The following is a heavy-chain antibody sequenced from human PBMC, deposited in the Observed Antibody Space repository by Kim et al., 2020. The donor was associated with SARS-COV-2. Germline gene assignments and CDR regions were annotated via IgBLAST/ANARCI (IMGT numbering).Heavy chain of an antibody. Sequence: GGSLRLSCAASGFTFSSYDMNWVRQAPGKGLEWVSHISSSGSATYYAGSVKGRFTISRDNAKNSLYLQMNSLRADDTALYYCARDLADAYPGSLFDYWGQGTLVTVSS. CDR2: ISSSGSAT. V-gene: IGHV3-48*03. CDR1: GFTFSSYD. J-gene: IGHJ4*02. CDR3: ARDLADAYPGSLFDY. D-gene: IGHD2-2*01.